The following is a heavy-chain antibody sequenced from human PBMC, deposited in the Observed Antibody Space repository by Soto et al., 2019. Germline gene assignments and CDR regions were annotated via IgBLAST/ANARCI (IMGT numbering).Heavy chain of an antibody. CDR2: IYYSGSN. D-gene: IGHD1-20*01. Sequence: LSLTCTVSGGSISSGNYYWSWIRQPPGKGLEWIGYIYYSGSNYYKPSVKSRVTISVDTSKNQFSLKLSSVTAADTAVYYCARDIRWFDPWGQGTLVTVSS. CDR3: ARDIRWFDP. J-gene: IGHJ5*02. CDR1: GGSISSGNYY. V-gene: IGHV4-30-4*01.